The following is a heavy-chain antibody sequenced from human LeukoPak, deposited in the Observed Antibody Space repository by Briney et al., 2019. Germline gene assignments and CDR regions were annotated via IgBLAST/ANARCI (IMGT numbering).Heavy chain of an antibody. CDR1: GFTFSSYW. J-gene: IGHJ3*02. CDR2: INSDGSST. V-gene: IGHV3-74*01. Sequence: SGGSLRLSCAASGFTFSSYWMHWVRQAPGKGLVWVSRINSDGSSTSYADSVKGRFTISRDNAKNTLYLQMNSLRAEDTAVYYCARGDRGIAAAGITIWGQGTMVTVFS. CDR3: ARGDRGIAAAGITI. D-gene: IGHD6-13*01.